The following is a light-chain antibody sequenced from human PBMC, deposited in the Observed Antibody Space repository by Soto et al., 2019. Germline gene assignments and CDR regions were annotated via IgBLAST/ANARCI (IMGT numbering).Light chain of an antibody. CDR3: QSYDSSLSVV. CDR1: SSNIGAGYD. Sequence: QSVLTQPPSESGAPGQRVTISCTGSSSNIGAGYDVHWYQQLPGTAPKLLIYGNSNRPSGVPDRFSGSKSGTSASLAITKLQAEDEADYYCQSYDSSLSVVFGGGTKVTVL. V-gene: IGLV1-40*01. CDR2: GNS. J-gene: IGLJ2*01.